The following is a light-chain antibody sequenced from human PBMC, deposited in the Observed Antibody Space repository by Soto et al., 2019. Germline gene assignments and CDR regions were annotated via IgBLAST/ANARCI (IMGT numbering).Light chain of an antibody. Sequence: QSALTQPASVSGSPGQSITISCTGTSTNVGSSNFVSWYQQYPGKAPRLVIYDGSKRPSGVSIRFSGSKSGNTASLTISGLQTEDEADYYCCSYAGTNTWVFGGATNLTVL. CDR1: STNVGSSNF. V-gene: IGLV2-23*01. CDR2: DGS. J-gene: IGLJ2*01. CDR3: CSYAGTNTWV.